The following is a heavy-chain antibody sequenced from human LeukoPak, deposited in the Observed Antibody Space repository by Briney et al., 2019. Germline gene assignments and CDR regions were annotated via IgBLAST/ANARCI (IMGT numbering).Heavy chain of an antibody. CDR2: INPSGGST. V-gene: IGHV1-46*01. J-gene: IGHJ4*02. CDR1: GYTFTSYY. CDR3: ARRAGDCSGGSCYAEY. D-gene: IGHD2-15*01. Sequence: ASVKVSCRASGYTFTSYYMHWVRQAPGQGLEWMGIINPSGGSTSYAQKFQGRVTMTRDTSTGTVYMEVSSLRSEDTAVYYCARRAGDCSGGSCYAEYWGQGTLVTVSS.